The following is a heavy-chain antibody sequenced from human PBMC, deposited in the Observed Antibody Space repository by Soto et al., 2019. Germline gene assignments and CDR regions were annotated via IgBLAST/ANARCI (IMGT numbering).Heavy chain of an antibody. CDR3: ARGHYSSGWPIDH. V-gene: IGHV4-59*01. D-gene: IGHD6-19*01. Sequence: PSETLSLTCTVSGDSFSDYYWNWIRQVPGKGLEWIGFVFHSATTSYNPSLKTRVAISDDTSKKQFSLRLTSVTAADTAIYYRARGHYSSGWPIDHWGQGILVTVS. J-gene: IGHJ4*02. CDR2: VFHSATT. CDR1: GDSFSDYY.